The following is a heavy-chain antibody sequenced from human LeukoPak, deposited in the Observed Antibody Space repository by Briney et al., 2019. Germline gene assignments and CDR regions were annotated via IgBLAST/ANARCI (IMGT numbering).Heavy chain of an antibody. J-gene: IGHJ4*02. CDR1: GFTFSSYG. D-gene: IGHD6-13*01. Sequence: GRSLRLSCAASGFTFSSYGMHWVRQAPGQGLEWMGGINPSGDTTSYAQKFQDRVTMTRDTSTSTVYMELSSLRSEDTAVYYCARETRSLVIGAAAGPWNYWGQGTLVTVSS. CDR3: ARETRSLVIGAAAGPWNY. CDR2: INPSGDTT. V-gene: IGHV1-46*01.